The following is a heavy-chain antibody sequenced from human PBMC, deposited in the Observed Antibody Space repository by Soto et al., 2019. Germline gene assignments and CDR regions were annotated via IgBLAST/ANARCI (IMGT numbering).Heavy chain of an antibody. J-gene: IGHJ4*02. Sequence: PGGSLRLSCAASGFTFSSYGMHWVRQAPGKGLEWVAVIWYDGSNKYYADSVKGRFTISRDNSKNTLYLQMNSLRAEDTAVYYCARESLAVAGRGFDYWGQGTLVTVSS. CDR1: GFTFSSYG. D-gene: IGHD6-19*01. V-gene: IGHV3-33*01. CDR2: IWYDGSNK. CDR3: ARESLAVAGRGFDY.